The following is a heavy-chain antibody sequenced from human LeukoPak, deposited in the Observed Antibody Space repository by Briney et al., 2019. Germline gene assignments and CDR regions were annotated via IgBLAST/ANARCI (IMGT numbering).Heavy chain of an antibody. V-gene: IGHV5-51*01. Sequence: GESLKISCKGSGYSFTSYWIGWVRQMPGKGLEWMGIIYPGDSDTRYSPPFQGQVTISADKSISTAYLQWSSLKASDTAMYYCARESLIPAAKSGYYYYMDVWGKGTTVTVSS. CDR2: IYPGDSDT. J-gene: IGHJ6*03. CDR1: GYSFTSYW. CDR3: ARESLIPAAKSGYYYYMDV. D-gene: IGHD2-2*01.